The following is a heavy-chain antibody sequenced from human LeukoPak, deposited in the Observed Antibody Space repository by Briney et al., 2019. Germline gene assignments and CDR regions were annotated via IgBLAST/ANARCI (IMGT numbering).Heavy chain of an antibody. CDR3: AKAQTASTIYYYYGMDV. Sequence: GGSLRLSCAASGFTFSSYAMSWVRQAPGKGLEWVSAISGSGGSTYYADSVKGRFTISRDNSKNTLYLQMNSLRAEDTAVYYCAKAQTASTIYYYYGMDVWGLGTTVTVSS. D-gene: IGHD2-21*02. CDR2: ISGSGGST. J-gene: IGHJ6*02. CDR1: GFTFSSYA. V-gene: IGHV3-23*01.